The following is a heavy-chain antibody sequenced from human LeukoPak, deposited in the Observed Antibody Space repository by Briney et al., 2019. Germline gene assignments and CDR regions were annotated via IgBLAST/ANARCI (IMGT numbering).Heavy chain of an antibody. CDR2: IIPVFGTA. CDR3: AREPRPYYDSSGYYYVGYFQH. V-gene: IGHV1-69*13. Sequence: SVKVSCKASGGTFSSYAISWARQAPGQGLEWMGGIIPVFGTANYAQKFQGRVTITADESTSTAYMELSSLRSEDTAVYYCAREPRPYYDSSGYYYVGYFQHWGQGTLVTVSS. D-gene: IGHD3-22*01. CDR1: GGTFSSYA. J-gene: IGHJ1*01.